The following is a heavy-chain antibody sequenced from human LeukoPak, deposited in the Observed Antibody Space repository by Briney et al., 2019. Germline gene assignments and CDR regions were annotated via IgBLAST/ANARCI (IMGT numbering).Heavy chain of an antibody. V-gene: IGHV4-59*01. CDR3: ARVFGKYQLPPGLYYYYGMDV. J-gene: IGHJ6*02. CDR1: GGSISSYY. Sequence: SETPSLTCTVSGGSISSYYWSWIRQPPGKGLEWIGYIYYSGSTNYNPSLKSRVTISVDTSKNQFSLKLSSVTAADTAVYYCARVFGKYQLPPGLYYYYGMDVWGQGTTVTVSS. CDR2: IYYSGST. D-gene: IGHD2-2*01.